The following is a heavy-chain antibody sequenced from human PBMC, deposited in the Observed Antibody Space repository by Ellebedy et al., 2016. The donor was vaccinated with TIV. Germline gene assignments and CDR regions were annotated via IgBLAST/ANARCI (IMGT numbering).Heavy chain of an antibody. J-gene: IGHJ4*02. Sequence: PGGSLRLSCAASGFTFSSYWFSWVLHAPGKGLEWVANIKKDGSEKYYVDSVKGRFTISRDNAKNSLYLQMNSLRAEDTAVDYCARVYDSIDYWGQGTLVTVSS. CDR1: GFTFSSYW. D-gene: IGHD3-22*01. V-gene: IGHV3-7*01. CDR2: IKKDGSEK. CDR3: ARVYDSIDY.